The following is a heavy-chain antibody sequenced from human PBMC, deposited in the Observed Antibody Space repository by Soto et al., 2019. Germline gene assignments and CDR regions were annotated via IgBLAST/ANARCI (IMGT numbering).Heavy chain of an antibody. CDR3: ARDQAYDYTSPGDYYYYGMDV. V-gene: IGHV4-31*03. CDR1: GGSISSGGHY. J-gene: IGHJ6*02. D-gene: IGHD4-4*01. Sequence: PSETLSLTCTVSGGSISSGGHYWNWIRQHPGKGLEWIGYIYYSGSTYYNPSLKSRVTISVDTSKNQFSLNLSSVTAADTAVYYCARDQAYDYTSPGDYYYYGMDVWGQGTTVTVSS. CDR2: IYYSGST.